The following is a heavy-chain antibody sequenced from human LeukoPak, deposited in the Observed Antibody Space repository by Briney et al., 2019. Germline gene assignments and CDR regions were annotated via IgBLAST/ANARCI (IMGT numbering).Heavy chain of an antibody. CDR1: GFTFSSYA. CDR3: AKDLGDILTGYHGYFDY. D-gene: IGHD3-9*01. J-gene: IGHJ4*02. Sequence: GGSLRLSCAASGFTFSSYAMSWVRQAPGKGLEWVSAISGSGGSTYYADSVKGRFTISRDNSKNTLYLQMNSPRAEDTAVYYCAKDLGDILTGYHGYFDYWGQGTLVTVSS. CDR2: ISGSGGST. V-gene: IGHV3-23*01.